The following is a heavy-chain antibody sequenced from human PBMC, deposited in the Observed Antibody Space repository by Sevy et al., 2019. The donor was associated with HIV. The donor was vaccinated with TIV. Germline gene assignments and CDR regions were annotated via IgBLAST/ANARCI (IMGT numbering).Heavy chain of an antibody. Sequence: GGSLRLSCAASGFTFSSYSMNWVRQAPGKGLEWVSYISSSSSTIYYADSVKGRFTISRDNAKNSLYLQMNSLRAEDTAVYYCARGGGGVLEWLLYFDYWGQGTLVTISS. D-gene: IGHD3-3*01. V-gene: IGHV3-48*01. CDR2: ISSSSSTI. J-gene: IGHJ4*02. CDR3: ARGGGGVLEWLLYFDY. CDR1: GFTFSSYS.